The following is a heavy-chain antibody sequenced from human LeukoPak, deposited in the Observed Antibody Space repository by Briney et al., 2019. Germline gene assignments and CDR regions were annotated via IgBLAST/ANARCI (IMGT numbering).Heavy chain of an antibody. CDR1: GFTFSSYS. D-gene: IGHD3-22*01. CDR3: ARASIETYYYDSSGYVDY. J-gene: IGHJ4*02. CDR2: ISSSSSYI. V-gene: IGHV3-21*04. Sequence: PGGSLRLSCAASGFTFSSYSMNWVRQAPGKGLEWVSSISSSSSYIYYADSVKGRFTISRDNAKNSLYLQMNSLRAEDTAVYYCARASIETYYYDSSGYVDYWGQGTLVTVSS.